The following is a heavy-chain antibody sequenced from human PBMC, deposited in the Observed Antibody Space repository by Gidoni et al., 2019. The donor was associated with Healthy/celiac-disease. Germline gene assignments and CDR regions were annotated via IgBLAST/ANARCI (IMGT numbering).Heavy chain of an antibody. D-gene: IGHD3-10*01. CDR3: AREWSYGSGATSDY. V-gene: IGHV4-39*02. Sequence: QLQLQESGPGLVKPSETLSLTCTVSGGSISSSSYYWGWIRQPPGKGLEWIGSIYYSGSTYYNPSLNSRVTISVDTSKNQFSLKLSSVTAADTAVYYCAREWSYGSGATSDYWGQGTLVTVSS. CDR1: GGSISSSSYY. CDR2: IYYSGST. J-gene: IGHJ4*02.